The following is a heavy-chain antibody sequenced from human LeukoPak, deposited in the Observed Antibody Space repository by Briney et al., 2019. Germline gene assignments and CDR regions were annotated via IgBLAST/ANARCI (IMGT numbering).Heavy chain of an antibody. CDR2: ISYDGSNK. CDR3: AKDSGYDLADY. V-gene: IGHV3-30*18. D-gene: IGHD5-12*01. Sequence: GGSLRLSCAASGFTFSSYGMHWVRQAPGKGLEWVAVISYDGSNKYYADSVKGRFTISRDNSKNTLYLQMNSLRAEDTAVYYCAKDSGYDLADYWGQGALVTVSS. J-gene: IGHJ4*02. CDR1: GFTFSSYG.